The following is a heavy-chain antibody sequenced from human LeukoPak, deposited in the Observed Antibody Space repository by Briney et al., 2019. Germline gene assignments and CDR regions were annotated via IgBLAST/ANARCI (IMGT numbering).Heavy chain of an antibody. CDR1: GFTFSTYG. CDR2: ISGSGGST. V-gene: IGHV3-23*01. CDR3: ARDPVWNYSYLQAFDI. D-gene: IGHD1-7*01. J-gene: IGHJ3*02. Sequence: GGSLRLSCEASGFTFSTYGINWVRQAPGKGLEWVSAISGSGGSTYYADSVKGRFTISRDNSKNTLYLQMNSLRVEDTAMYYCARDPVWNYSYLQAFDIWGQGTMVTVSS.